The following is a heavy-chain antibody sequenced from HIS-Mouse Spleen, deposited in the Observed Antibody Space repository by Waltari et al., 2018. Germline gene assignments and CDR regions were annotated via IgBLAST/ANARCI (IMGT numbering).Heavy chain of an antibody. CDR1: GGSISSYY. Sequence: QVQLQESGPGLVKPSETLSLTCTVPGGSISSYYCSWIRQPPGKGLEWIGYIYYSGSTNYNPSLKSRVTISVDTSKNQFSLKLSSVTAADTAVYYCARLTGVYYFDYWGQGTLVTVSS. V-gene: IGHV4-59*01. D-gene: IGHD7-27*01. CDR3: ARLTGVYYFDY. J-gene: IGHJ4*02. CDR2: IYYSGST.